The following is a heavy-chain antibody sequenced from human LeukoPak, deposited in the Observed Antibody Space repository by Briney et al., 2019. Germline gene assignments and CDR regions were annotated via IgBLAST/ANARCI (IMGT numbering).Heavy chain of an antibody. J-gene: IGHJ4*02. CDR1: GFTFSSYA. CDR2: ISGSGGST. Sequence: GGSLRLSCAASGFTFSSYAMSWVRQAPGEGLEWVSAISGSGGSTYYADSVKGRFTISRDYSKNTLYLQMNSLRAEDTAVYYCAKARNLISLGELSSDYWGQGTLVTVSS. D-gene: IGHD3-16*02. V-gene: IGHV3-23*01. CDR3: AKARNLISLGELSSDY.